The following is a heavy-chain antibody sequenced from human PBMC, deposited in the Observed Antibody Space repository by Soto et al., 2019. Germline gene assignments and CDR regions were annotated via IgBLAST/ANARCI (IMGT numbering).Heavy chain of an antibody. Sequence: LRLSCTGSGFPFSAYNINWVRQAPGKGLEWVSSITVGSSHIYQPNSMKGRFTISRDDAKNSVYLQIDSLRDEDTALYYCSRSPEVGVRGAYWGQGTLVTVSS. J-gene: IGHJ4*02. D-gene: IGHD3-16*01. CDR2: ITVGSSHI. CDR3: SRSPEVGVRGAY. CDR1: GFPFSAYN. V-gene: IGHV3-21*01.